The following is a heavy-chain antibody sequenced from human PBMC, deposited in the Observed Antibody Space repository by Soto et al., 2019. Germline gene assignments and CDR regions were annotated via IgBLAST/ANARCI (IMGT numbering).Heavy chain of an antibody. Sequence: ASVKVSCKASGYTFTSYGISWVRQAPGQGLEWMGWISAYNGNTNYAQKLQGRVTMTTDTSTSTAYMELRSLRSDDTAVYYCARDRVIAAAGTPDFDYWGQGTLVTVS. CDR1: GYTFTSYG. D-gene: IGHD6-13*01. J-gene: IGHJ4*02. CDR3: ARDRVIAAAGTPDFDY. CDR2: ISAYNGNT. V-gene: IGHV1-18*01.